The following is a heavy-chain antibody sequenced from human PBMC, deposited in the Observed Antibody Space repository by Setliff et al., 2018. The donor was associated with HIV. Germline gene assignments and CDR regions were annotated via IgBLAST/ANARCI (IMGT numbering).Heavy chain of an antibody. CDR3: AKTQTVITVYGPFDS. CDR1: GFTFSSDG. CDR2: IRNDGSTT. J-gene: IGHJ4*02. V-gene: IGHV3-30*02. D-gene: IGHD4-4*01. Sequence: PGGSLRLSCAASGFTFSSDGMHWVRQAPGKGLEWVGFIRNDGSTTDYADSVKGRFTISRDNSNNTVYLQMNSLRAEDTAMYYCAKTQTVITVYGPFDSWGQGTPVTVSS.